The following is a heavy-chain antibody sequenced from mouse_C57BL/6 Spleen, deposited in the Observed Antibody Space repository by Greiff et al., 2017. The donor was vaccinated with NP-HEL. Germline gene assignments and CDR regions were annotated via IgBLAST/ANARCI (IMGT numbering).Heavy chain of an antibody. CDR1: GFNIKNTY. CDR2: IDPANGNT. V-gene: IGHV14-3*01. CDR3: ASDWYYYGSSYYFDY. Sequence: EVQLQESVAELVRPGASVKLSCTASGFNIKNTYMHWVKQRPEQGLEWIGRIDPANGNTKYAPKFQGKATITADTSSNTAYLQLSSLTSEDTAIYYCASDWYYYGSSYYFDYWGQGTTLTVSS. J-gene: IGHJ2*01. D-gene: IGHD1-1*01.